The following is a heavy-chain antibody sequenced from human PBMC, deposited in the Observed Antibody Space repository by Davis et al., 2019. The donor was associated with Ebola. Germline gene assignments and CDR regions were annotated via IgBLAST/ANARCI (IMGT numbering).Heavy chain of an antibody. CDR3: AKEAFYGSGSPFDY. D-gene: IGHD3-10*01. V-gene: IGHV3-9*01. CDR1: GFTFDDYA. Sequence: SLKISCAASGFTFDDYAMHWVRQAPGKGLEWVSGISWNSGSIGYADSVKGRFTISRDNAKNSLYLQMNSLRAEDTALYYCAKEAFYGSGSPFDYWGQGTLVTVSS. CDR2: ISWNSGSI. J-gene: IGHJ4*02.